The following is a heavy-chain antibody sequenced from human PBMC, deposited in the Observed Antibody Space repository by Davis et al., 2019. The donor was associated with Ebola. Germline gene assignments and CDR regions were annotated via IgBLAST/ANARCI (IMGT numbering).Heavy chain of an antibody. CDR1: GFTFSSYS. CDR3: ARDLEAAAGLFDY. CDR2: ISSSSSYI. V-gene: IGHV3-21*01. D-gene: IGHD6-13*01. J-gene: IGHJ4*02. Sequence: GESLKISCAASGFTFSSYSMNWVRQAPGKGLEWVSSISSSSSYIYYADSVKGRFTISRDNAKNSLYLQMNSLRAEDTAVYYCARDLEAAAGLFDYWGQGTLVTVSS.